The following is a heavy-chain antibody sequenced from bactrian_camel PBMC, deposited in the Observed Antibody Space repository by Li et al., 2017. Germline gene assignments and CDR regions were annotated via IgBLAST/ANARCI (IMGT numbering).Heavy chain of an antibody. J-gene: IGHJ4*01. CDR2: MDGDTRV. D-gene: IGHD4*01. CDR3: AAARSRFYSYDWLSRNPTGVDY. Sequence: HVQLVESGGGSVQPGGSLRLSCVAPGYNTTRTRMGWFRQAPGKEREGVATMDGDTRVSYADSVKGRFTITKGNAKNTLYLQMNSLKPEDTGMYYCAAARSRFYSYDWLSRNPTGVDYWGRGTQVTVS. CDR1: GYNTTRTR. V-gene: IGHV3S53*01.